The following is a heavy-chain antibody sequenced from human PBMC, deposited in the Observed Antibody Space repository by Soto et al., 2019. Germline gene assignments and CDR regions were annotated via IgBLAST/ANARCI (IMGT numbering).Heavy chain of an antibody. D-gene: IGHD6-13*01. Sequence: LRLSCAASGFTFSNYSMNWVRQAPRKGLEWVSSISSISSYIYYADSVKGRFTISRDNAKNSLYLQMNSLRAEDTAVYYCARVFGVAGVGTIVFYYYYGMDVWGQGTTVTVSS. CDR3: ARVFGVAGVGTIVFYYYYGMDV. V-gene: IGHV3-21*04. J-gene: IGHJ6*02. CDR2: ISSISSYI. CDR1: GFTFSNYS.